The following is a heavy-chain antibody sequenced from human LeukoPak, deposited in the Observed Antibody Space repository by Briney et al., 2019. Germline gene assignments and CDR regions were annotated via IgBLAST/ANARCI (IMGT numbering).Heavy chain of an antibody. Sequence: SETLPLTCTVSGGSISSHYWSWIRQPPGKGREWIGYIYYSGSTNYKPSLKSRVTISVDTSKNQFSLKLSSVTAADTAVYYCVRSARAVVVVTAAMPYYYYYMDVWGKGTTVTVSS. CDR2: IYYSGST. J-gene: IGHJ6*03. CDR1: GGSISSHY. CDR3: VRSARAVVVVTAAMPYYYYYMDV. V-gene: IGHV4-59*11. D-gene: IGHD2-2*01.